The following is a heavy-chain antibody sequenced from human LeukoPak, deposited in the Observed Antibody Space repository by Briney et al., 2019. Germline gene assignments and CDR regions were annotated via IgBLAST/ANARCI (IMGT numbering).Heavy chain of an antibody. CDR2: ISAYNGNT. D-gene: IGHD5-24*01. Sequence: VASVKVSCKASGYTFTSYGISWVRQAPGQGLEWMGWISAYNGNTNYAQKLQGRVTMTTDTSTSTAYMELRSLRSDDTAVYYCARSKMATIHWGFDYWGQGTLVTVSS. V-gene: IGHV1-18*01. CDR1: GYTFTSYG. J-gene: IGHJ4*02. CDR3: ARSKMATIHWGFDY.